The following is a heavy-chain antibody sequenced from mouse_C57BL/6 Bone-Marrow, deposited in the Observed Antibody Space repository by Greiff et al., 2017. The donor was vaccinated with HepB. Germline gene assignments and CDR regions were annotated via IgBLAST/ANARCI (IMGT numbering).Heavy chain of an antibody. V-gene: IGHV1-69*01. CDR2: IDPSDSYT. CDR3: ARSWAAPGAMDY. CDR1: GSTFTSYW. Sequence: VQLQQPGAELVMPGASVKLSCKASGSTFTSYWMHWVKQRPGQGLEWIGEIDPSDSYTNYNQKFKGKSTLTVDKSSSTAYMQLSSLTSEDSAVYYCARSWAAPGAMDYWGQGTSVTVSS. D-gene: IGHD1-2*01. J-gene: IGHJ4*01.